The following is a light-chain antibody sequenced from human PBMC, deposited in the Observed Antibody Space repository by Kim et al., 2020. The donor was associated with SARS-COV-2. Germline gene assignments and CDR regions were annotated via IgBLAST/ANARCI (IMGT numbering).Light chain of an antibody. CDR1: SSNIGSNT. CDR2: SNN. Sequence: ELTRPPSASGTPGQRVTISCSGSSSNIGSNTVNWYQQLPGTAPKLLIYSNNQRPSGVPDRFSGSKSGTSASLAISGLQSEDEADYYCAAWDDSLNGVVFGGGTQLTVL. V-gene: IGLV1-44*01. J-gene: IGLJ2*01. CDR3: AAWDDSLNGVV.